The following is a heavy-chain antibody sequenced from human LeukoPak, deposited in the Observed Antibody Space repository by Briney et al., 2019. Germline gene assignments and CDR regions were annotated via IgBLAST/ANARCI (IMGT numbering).Heavy chain of an antibody. CDR1: GFTLNNYS. J-gene: IGHJ4*02. Sequence: GGSLRLSRAAPGFTLNNYSIHWGPQAPSQGLEGVAGISYEGSNKYYADSVKGRFTISRDNSKNTLYLQMNSLRAEDTAVYYCARGVGHYYDSSGYYDDFDYWGQGTLVTVSS. V-gene: IGHV3-30-3*01. D-gene: IGHD3-22*01. CDR3: ARGVGHYYDSSGYYDDFDY. CDR2: ISYEGSNK.